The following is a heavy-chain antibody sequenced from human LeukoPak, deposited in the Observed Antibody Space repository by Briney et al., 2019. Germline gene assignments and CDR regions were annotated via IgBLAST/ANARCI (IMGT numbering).Heavy chain of an antibody. Sequence: GASVKVSCKASGYTFTGHAMNWVRQAPGQGLEWMGYINTKTGNPTYAQGFTGRFVFSLDTSVSTAYLQISSLKPGDTAVCYCAKGGWVTIAGMDCWGQGTLVTVSS. CDR3: AKGGWVTIAGMDC. J-gene: IGHJ4*02. D-gene: IGHD6-13*01. CDR1: GYTFTGHA. CDR2: INTKTGNP. V-gene: IGHV7-4-1*02.